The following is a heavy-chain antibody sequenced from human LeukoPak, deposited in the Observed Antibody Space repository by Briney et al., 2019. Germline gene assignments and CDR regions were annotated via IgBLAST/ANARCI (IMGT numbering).Heavy chain of an antibody. J-gene: IGHJ6*02. CDR1: GFTFSSYA. Sequence: GGSLRLSCAASGFTFSSYAMSWVRQAPGKGLEWVSAISGSGGSTYYADSVKGRFTISRDNSKNTLYLQMNSLRAEDTAVYYRAKDPSGYYGMDVWGQGTTVTVSS. CDR2: ISGSGGST. CDR3: AKDPSGYYGMDV. V-gene: IGHV3-23*01.